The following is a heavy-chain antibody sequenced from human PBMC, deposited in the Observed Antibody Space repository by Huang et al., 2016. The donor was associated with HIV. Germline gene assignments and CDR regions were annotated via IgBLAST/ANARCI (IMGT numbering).Heavy chain of an antibody. CDR3: ARDREVVASGWFDP. D-gene: IGHD3-10*01. J-gene: IGHJ5*02. V-gene: IGHV1-69*01. CDR2: IIPMSGTT. Sequence: QVQLVQSGAEVKKPGSSVKVSCKASGGSFDYYAVNGVRQAPGQGLEWMGGIIPMSGTTNYAQKFLGRLTLSADESTSTAYLEMKTLRSEDTAIYYCARDREVVASGWFDPWGQGTLVTVSS. CDR1: GGSFDYYA.